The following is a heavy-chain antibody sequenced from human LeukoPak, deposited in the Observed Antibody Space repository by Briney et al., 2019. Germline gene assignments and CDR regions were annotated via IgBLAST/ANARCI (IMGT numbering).Heavy chain of an antibody. J-gene: IGHJ4*02. CDR3: VRDRHWTNDWVFDY. CDR2: IIHSGNT. V-gene: IGHV4-34*12. CDR1: GGSFSGYH. D-gene: IGHD1/OR15-1a*01. Sequence: SETLSLTCAVYGGSFSGYHWSWIRQPPGKGLEWIGEIIHSGNTSYNPSLKSRVTISLHTSKNQFSLKLSSVNAADTAVYYCVRDRHWTNDWVFDYWGQGTLVTVSS.